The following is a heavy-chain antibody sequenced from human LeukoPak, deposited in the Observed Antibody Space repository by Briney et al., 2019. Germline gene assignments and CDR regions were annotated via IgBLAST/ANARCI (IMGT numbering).Heavy chain of an antibody. CDR1: GFTFSNAW. V-gene: IGHV3-15*01. D-gene: IGHD3-10*01. Sequence: GSLRLSCAASGFTFSNAWMSWVRQATGKGLEWVGRIKSKTDGGTTDYAAPVKGRFPISRDDSKNTLYLQMNSLKTQDTAVYYCTTPGRDVLLWFGESDAFDIWGQGTMVTVSS. J-gene: IGHJ3*02. CDR3: TTPGRDVLLWFGESDAFDI. CDR2: IKSKTDGGTT.